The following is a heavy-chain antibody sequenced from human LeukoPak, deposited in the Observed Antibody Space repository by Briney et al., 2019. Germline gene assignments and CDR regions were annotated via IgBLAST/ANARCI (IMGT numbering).Heavy chain of an antibody. CDR3: ARDPLGP. V-gene: IGHV3-7*04. Sequence: PGRSLRLFCAFCGSTFSTYCVSWVRQASGKVLEWVDNINQDGSEKYYVDSVKGRFTISRDNAKKSLYLQISSLRVEDTAVYYCARDPLGPWGQGTLVTVSS. CDR2: INQDGSEK. J-gene: IGHJ5*02. CDR1: GSTFSTYC.